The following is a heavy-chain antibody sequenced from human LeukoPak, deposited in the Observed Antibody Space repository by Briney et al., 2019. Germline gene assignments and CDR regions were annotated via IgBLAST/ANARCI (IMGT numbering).Heavy chain of an antibody. CDR1: GDSVSSNSVA. Sequence: SQTLSLTCAISGDSVSSNSVAWNWIRQSPSRGLEWLGRTYYRSKWYNDYAVSVKSRITINPDTSKNQFSLQLNSVTPEDTAVYYCARGANYCSGGSCYHYWFDPWGQGTLVTVSS. V-gene: IGHV6-1*01. J-gene: IGHJ5*02. CDR2: TYYRSKWYN. D-gene: IGHD2-15*01. CDR3: ARGANYCSGGSCYHYWFDP.